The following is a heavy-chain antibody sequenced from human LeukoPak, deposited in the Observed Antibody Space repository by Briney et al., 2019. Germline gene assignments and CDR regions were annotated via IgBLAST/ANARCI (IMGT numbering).Heavy chain of an antibody. CDR2: IYSGGST. D-gene: IGHD3-10*01. J-gene: IGHJ6*02. V-gene: IGHV3-66*01. CDR1: GFTVSSNY. CDR3: AKVIRGGYGMDV. Sequence: GGSLRLSCAASGFTVSSNYMSWVRQAPGKGLERVSVIYSGGSTYYSDSVKGRFTISRDNSKNTLYLQMNSLRAEDTAVYFCAKVIRGGYGMDVWGQGTTVTVSS.